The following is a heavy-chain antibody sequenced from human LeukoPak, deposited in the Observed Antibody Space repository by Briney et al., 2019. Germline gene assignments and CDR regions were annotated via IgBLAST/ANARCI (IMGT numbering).Heavy chain of an antibody. CDR1: GFTFSDYY. CDR2: ISNGGNTI. V-gene: IGHV3-11*04. CDR3: ARGGGYTSSWYLEAFDI. Sequence: GGSLRLSCAASGFTFSDYYMSWIRQAPGKGLEWVSYISNGGNTIYYPDSVKGRFTISRDNAKNSLYLQMSSLRAEDTAVYYCARGGGYTSSWYLEAFDIWGQGTMVTVSS. J-gene: IGHJ3*02. D-gene: IGHD6-13*01.